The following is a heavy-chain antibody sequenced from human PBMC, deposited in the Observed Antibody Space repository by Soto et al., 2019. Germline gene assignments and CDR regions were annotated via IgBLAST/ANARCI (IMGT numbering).Heavy chain of an antibody. V-gene: IGHV4-38-2*01. Sequence: PSETLSLTCAVSGYSISSGYYWGWLRQPPGKGLEWIGSIYHGGSTYYNPSLNSRVTLSIDMTNNHVSLILHSVTAADPAVYYCARRAILPTRISGVRGYHFGMEVWGQGTKVTVSS. CDR1: GYSISSGYY. CDR3: ARRAILPTRISGVRGYHFGMEV. D-gene: IGHD3-3*01. J-gene: IGHJ6*02. CDR2: IYHGGST.